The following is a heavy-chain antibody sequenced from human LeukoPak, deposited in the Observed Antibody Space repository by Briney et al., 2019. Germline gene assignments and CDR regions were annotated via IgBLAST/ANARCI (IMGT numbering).Heavy chain of an antibody. D-gene: IGHD2-21*02. Sequence: PSQTLSLTCTVSSGSISSGGYYWSWIRQHPGKGLEWIGHIYYSGSTSYNPSLKSRVTISVDTSKNHLSLKPSSVTAADTAVYYCARGGAAVPAHDYWGQGSLVTVSS. J-gene: IGHJ4*02. CDR3: ARGGAAVPAHDY. V-gene: IGHV4-31*03. CDR2: IYYSGST. CDR1: SGSISSGGYY.